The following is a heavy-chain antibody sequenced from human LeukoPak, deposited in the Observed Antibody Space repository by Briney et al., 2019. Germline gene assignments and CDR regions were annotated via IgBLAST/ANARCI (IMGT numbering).Heavy chain of an antibody. D-gene: IGHD3-10*01. Sequence: ASVKVSCKASGYTFTSYYMHWVRQAPGQGLEWMGIINPSGGSTSYAQKLQGRVTMTRDTSTSTVYMELSSLRSEDTAVYYCAREPPGRALDYWGQGTLVTVSS. CDR1: GYTFTSYY. J-gene: IGHJ4*02. V-gene: IGHV1-46*01. CDR3: AREPPGRALDY. CDR2: INPSGGST.